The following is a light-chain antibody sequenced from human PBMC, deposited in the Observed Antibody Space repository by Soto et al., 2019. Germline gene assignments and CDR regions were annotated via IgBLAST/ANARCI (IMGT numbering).Light chain of an antibody. V-gene: IGKV2-28*01. Sequence: DIVMTQSPLSLPVTPGEPASSSCRSSQSLLHSNGYSCLDWYLQKPGQSPQLLIYLGSNRASGVPDRFSGSGSGTDFTLKISRVEAEDVGVYCCMQALQTPWTFGQGTKVDIK. CDR1: QSLLHSNGYSC. CDR3: MQALQTPWT. J-gene: IGKJ1*01. CDR2: LGS.